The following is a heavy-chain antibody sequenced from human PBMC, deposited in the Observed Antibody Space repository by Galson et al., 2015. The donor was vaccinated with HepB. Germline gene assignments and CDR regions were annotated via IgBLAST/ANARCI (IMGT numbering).Heavy chain of an antibody. D-gene: IGHD3-22*01. CDR3: ASTRYYYDSSGYQLDY. Sequence: SLRLSCAASGFTFSSYSMNWVRQAPGKGLEWVSYISSSSSTIYYADSVKGRFTISRDNAKNSLYLQMNSLRDEDTAVYYCASTRYYYDSSGYQLDYWGQGTLFTVSS. CDR1: GFTFSSYS. V-gene: IGHV3-48*02. CDR2: ISSSSSTI. J-gene: IGHJ4*02.